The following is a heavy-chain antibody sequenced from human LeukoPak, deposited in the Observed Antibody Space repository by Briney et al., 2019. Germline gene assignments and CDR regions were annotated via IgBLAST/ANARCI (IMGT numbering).Heavy chain of an antibody. D-gene: IGHD6-13*01. CDR2: IIPIFGTA. CDR3: ARNRQQLVLYYMDV. Sequence: ASVKVSCKASGGTFSSYAISWVRQAPGQGLEWMGGIIPIFGTANYAQKFQGRVTITADKSTSTAYMELSSLRSEDTAVYYCARNRQQLVLYYMDVWGKGTTVTVSS. J-gene: IGHJ6*03. CDR1: GGTFSSYA. V-gene: IGHV1-69*06.